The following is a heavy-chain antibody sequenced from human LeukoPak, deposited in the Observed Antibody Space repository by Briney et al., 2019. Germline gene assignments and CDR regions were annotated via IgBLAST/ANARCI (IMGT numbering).Heavy chain of an antibody. CDR1: GFTFSSYG. D-gene: IGHD6-13*01. CDR2: TSYDGSNK. J-gene: IGHJ4*02. Sequence: GGSLRLSCAASGFTFSSYGMHWVRQAPGKGLEWVAVTSYDGSNKYYADSVKGRFTISRDNSKNTLYLQMNSLRAEDTAVYYCAKDPRAAANRRTPPGPIDYWGQGTLVAVSS. V-gene: IGHV3-30*18. CDR3: AKDPRAAANRRTPPGPIDY.